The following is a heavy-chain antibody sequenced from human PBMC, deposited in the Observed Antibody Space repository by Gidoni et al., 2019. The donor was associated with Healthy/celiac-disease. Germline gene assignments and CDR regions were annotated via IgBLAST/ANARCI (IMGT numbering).Heavy chain of an antibody. J-gene: IGHJ4*02. V-gene: IGHV1-3*01. Sequence: QVQLVQSGAEVKKPGASVKVSCKASGYTFTSYAMHWVRQAPGQRLEWIGWINAGNGNTKYSQKFQGRVTITRDTSASTAYMELSSLRSEDTAVYYCARDRYYDFWSGYGYFDYWGQGTLVTVSS. CDR2: INAGNGNT. CDR1: GYTFTSYA. D-gene: IGHD3-3*01. CDR3: ARDRYYDFWSGYGYFDY.